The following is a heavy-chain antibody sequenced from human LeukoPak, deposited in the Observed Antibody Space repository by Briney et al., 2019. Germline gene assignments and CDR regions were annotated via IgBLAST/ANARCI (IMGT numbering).Heavy chain of an antibody. CDR3: ARGLGAMVY. J-gene: IGHJ4*02. CDR1: GGSFSGYY. V-gene: IGHV4-34*01. D-gene: IGHD5-18*01. CDR2: INHSGST. Sequence: PSETLSLTCAVYGGSFSGYYWSWIRQPPGKGLEWIGEINHSGSTNYNPSLKSRVTISVDTSKNQFSLKLSSVTAADTAVYYCARGLGAMVYWGRGTLVTVSS.